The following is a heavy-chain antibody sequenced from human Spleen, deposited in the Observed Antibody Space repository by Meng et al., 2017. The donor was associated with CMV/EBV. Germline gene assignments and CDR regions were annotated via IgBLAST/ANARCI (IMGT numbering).Heavy chain of an antibody. CDR1: GFTFGDYA. CDR2: IRSKPYGGTT. D-gene: IGHD2-2*01. CDR3: TRLIAIPSAIDY. Sequence: GGSLRLSCTGSGFTFGDYAMTWVRQAPGKGLEWVGLIRSKPYGGTTEYAASVKGRFTISRDDSKSIAYLQMNSLKTEDTAMFYCTRLIAIPSAIDYWGQGTLVTVSS. V-gene: IGHV3-49*04. J-gene: IGHJ4*02.